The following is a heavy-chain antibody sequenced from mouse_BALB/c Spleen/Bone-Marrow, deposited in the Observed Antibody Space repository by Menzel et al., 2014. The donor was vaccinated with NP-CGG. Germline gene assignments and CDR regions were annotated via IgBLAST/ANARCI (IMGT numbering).Heavy chain of an antibody. Sequence: VQLQQSGAELVRPGASVKLSCKASGYTFXSYWINWVKQRPGQGLEWIGNIYPSDSYTNYNQKFKDKATLTVDKSSSTAYIQLSSPTSEDSAVYYCTRSYGSSYEYYFDYWGQGTTLTVSS. CDR3: TRSYGSSYEYYFDY. CDR1: GYTFXSYW. V-gene: IGHV1-69*02. CDR2: IYPSDSYT. D-gene: IGHD1-1*01. J-gene: IGHJ2*01.